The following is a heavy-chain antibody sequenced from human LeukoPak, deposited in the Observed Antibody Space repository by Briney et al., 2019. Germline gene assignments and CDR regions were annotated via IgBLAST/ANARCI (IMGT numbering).Heavy chain of an antibody. CDR1: GYTFTGYY. V-gene: IGHV1-2*06. D-gene: IGHD4-17*01. CDR3: ARVLAGDYLDY. CDR2: INPNSGGT. J-gene: IGHJ4*02. Sequence: ASVKVSCKASGYTFTGYYMHWLRQAPGQGLEWMGRINPNSGGTNYAQKFQGRVIMTRDRSISTAYMDLSELRSDDTAVYYCARVLAGDYLDYWGQGTLVTVSS.